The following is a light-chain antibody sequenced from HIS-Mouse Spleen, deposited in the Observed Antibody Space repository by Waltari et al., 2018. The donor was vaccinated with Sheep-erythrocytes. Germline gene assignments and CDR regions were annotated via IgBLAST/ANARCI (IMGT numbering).Light chain of an antibody. CDR3: CSYAGSSTPWV. CDR1: SSDVGSYNL. V-gene: IGLV2-23*01. J-gene: IGLJ3*02. Sequence: QSALTQPASVSGSPGQSITLSCPGTSSDVGSYNLVSWYQHHPGKAPKPMLYEGSKRPSGVSNRFSGSKSGNTASLTISGLQAEDEADYYCCSYAGSSTPWVFGGGTKLTVL. CDR2: EGS.